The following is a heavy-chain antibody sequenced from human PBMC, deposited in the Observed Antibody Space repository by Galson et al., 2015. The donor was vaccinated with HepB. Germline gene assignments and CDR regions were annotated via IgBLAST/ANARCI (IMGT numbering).Heavy chain of an antibody. J-gene: IGHJ6*02. V-gene: IGHV5-51*01. CDR2: IYPGDSDT. CDR3: ARHELYNIAAAGYGMDV. CDR1: GYSFTSYW. Sequence: QSGAEVKKPGESLKISCKGSGYSFTSYWIGWVRQMPGKGLEWMGIIYPGDSDTRYSPSFQGQVTISADKSISTAYLQWSSLKASDTAMYYCARHELYNIAAAGYGMDVWGQGTTVTVSS. D-gene: IGHD6-13*01.